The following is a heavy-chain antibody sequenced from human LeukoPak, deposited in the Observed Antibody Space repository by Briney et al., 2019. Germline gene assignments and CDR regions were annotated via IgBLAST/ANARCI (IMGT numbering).Heavy chain of an antibody. CDR1: GFTFSSYA. V-gene: IGHV3-30-3*01. CDR3: ARDPGYSSGWYRYFDY. CDR2: ISYDGSNK. D-gene: IGHD6-19*01. J-gene: IGHJ4*02. Sequence: PGGSPRLSCAASGFTFSSYAMHWVRQAPGKGLEWVAVISYDGSNKYYADSVKGRFTISRDNSKNTLYLQMNSLRAEDTAVYYCARDPGYSSGWYRYFDYWGQGTLVTVSS.